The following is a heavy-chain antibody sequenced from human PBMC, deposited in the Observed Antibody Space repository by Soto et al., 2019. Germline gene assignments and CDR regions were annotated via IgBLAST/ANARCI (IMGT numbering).Heavy chain of an antibody. V-gene: IGHV4-31*03. CDR2: IFYSGST. CDR1: GGSISSGVYY. CDR3: AIYDSSGSRGFQH. J-gene: IGHJ1*01. D-gene: IGHD3-22*01. Sequence: QVQLQESGPGLVKPSQTLSLTCTVSGGSISSGVYYWSWIRQHPGKGLEWIGYIFYSGSTYYNPSVTRRVTISVATSKSQFSLKLSSVTAADTAVYYCAIYDSSGSRGFQHWGQGTLVTVSS.